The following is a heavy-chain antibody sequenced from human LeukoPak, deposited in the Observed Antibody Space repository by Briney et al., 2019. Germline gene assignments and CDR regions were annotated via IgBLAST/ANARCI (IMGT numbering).Heavy chain of an antibody. D-gene: IGHD3-16*01. Sequence: KASETLSLTCTVSGGSISTYYWSWVRRPPGKGLEWIGYIHYSGNTKYNPSLNSRVTISLDTSKDQFSLNLSSVTAADAAVYFCARVRGKVVGSYYYFDYWGQGTLVTVSS. CDR3: ARVRGKVVGSYYYFDY. V-gene: IGHV4-59*01. CDR1: GGSISTYY. J-gene: IGHJ4*02. CDR2: IHYSGNT.